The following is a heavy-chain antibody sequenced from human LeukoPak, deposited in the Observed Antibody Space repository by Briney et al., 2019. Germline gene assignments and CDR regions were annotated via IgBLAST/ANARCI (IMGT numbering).Heavy chain of an antibody. V-gene: IGHV3-66*01. CDR3: ARDLSSSGYFDY. CDR2: IYSGGST. CDR1: EFTVSSNY. J-gene: IGHJ4*02. D-gene: IGHD6-13*01. Sequence: GGSLRLSCAASEFTVSSNYMSWVRQAPGKGLEWVSVIYSGGSTYYADSVKGRFTISRDNSKNTLYLQMNSLRAEDTAVYYCARDLSSSGYFDYWGQGTLVTVSS.